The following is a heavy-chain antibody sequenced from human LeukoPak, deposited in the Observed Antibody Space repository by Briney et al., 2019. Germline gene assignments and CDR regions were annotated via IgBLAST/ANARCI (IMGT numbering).Heavy chain of an antibody. Sequence: SETLSLTCTVSGASISSYNYYWGWIRPSPGQGLEWIGSVSHSGSAYYHPSLKSRLAISVDTSKNQFSLNLRSVAAADTAVYYCARHRTIVAATGSFDCWGQGTLGIVSS. CDR2: VSHSGSA. V-gene: IGHV4-39*01. CDR3: ARHRTIVAATGSFDC. D-gene: IGHD1-26*01. CDR1: GASISSYNYY. J-gene: IGHJ4*02.